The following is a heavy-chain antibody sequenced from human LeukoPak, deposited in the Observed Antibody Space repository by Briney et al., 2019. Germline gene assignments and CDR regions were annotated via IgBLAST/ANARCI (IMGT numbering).Heavy chain of an antibody. D-gene: IGHD3-16*02. Sequence: GGSLRLSCAASGFTFSSYWMSWVRQAPGKGLEWVSAISGSGGSTYYADSVKGRFTISRDNSKNTLYLQMNSLRAEDTAVYYCARESYDYVWGSYRPGEYWGQGTLVTVSS. CDR1: GFTFSSYW. J-gene: IGHJ4*02. CDR2: ISGSGGST. CDR3: ARESYDYVWGSYRPGEY. V-gene: IGHV3-23*01.